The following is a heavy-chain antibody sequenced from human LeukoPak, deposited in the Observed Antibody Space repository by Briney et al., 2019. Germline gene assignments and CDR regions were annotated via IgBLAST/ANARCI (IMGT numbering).Heavy chain of an antibody. CDR3: ARRHDYSNYPDY. J-gene: IGHJ4*02. V-gene: IGHV3-23*01. Sequence: GGSLRLSCAASGFTFSSYAISWVRQAPGKGLEWVSSISVGGANTNYADSVKGRFTISRDNAKNSLYLQMNSLRAEDTAVYYCARRHDYSNYPDYWGQGTLVTVSS. CDR1: GFTFSSYA. D-gene: IGHD4-11*01. CDR2: ISVGGANT.